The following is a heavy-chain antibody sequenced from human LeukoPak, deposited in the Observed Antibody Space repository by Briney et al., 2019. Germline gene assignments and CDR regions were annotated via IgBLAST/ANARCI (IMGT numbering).Heavy chain of an antibody. CDR1: GYSISSGYY. CDR3: ARVLGYQLLSAPPDAFDI. Sequence: SETLSLTCAVSGYSISSGYYWGWIRQPPGKGLEWIGSIYHSGSTYYNPSLKSRVTISVDTSKNQFSLKLGSVTAADTAVYYCARVLGYQLLSAPPDAFDIWGQGTMVTVSS. J-gene: IGHJ3*02. D-gene: IGHD2-2*01. CDR2: IYHSGST. V-gene: IGHV4-38-2*01.